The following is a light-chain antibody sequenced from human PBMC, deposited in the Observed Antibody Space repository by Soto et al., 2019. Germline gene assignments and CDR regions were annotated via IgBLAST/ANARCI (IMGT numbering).Light chain of an antibody. CDR1: QSVSSNK. J-gene: IGKJ5*01. V-gene: IGKV3-20*01. CDR3: RQYASSVT. Sequence: ETALTQGPSTLCLGPRGRATLPFRASQSVSSNKLAWYQQKPGQAPRLLIYDADTRATGIPDRFSGSGFGTHFTLTSIRLEPEDCAMYYCRQYASSVTFGQGTRLEIK. CDR2: DAD.